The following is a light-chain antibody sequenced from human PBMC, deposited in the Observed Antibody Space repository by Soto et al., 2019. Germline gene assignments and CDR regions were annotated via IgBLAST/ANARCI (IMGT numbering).Light chain of an antibody. CDR1: QTINGNY. J-gene: IGKJ2*01. CDR3: QQYGRSPLLYT. CDR2: GAS. V-gene: IGKV3-20*01. Sequence: EIVLTQSPGTLSLSPGERATLSCRASQTINGNYLAWYQQKPGQAPRLLIYGASTRAAGVPERFSGSGSGTDFTLTITRLEPEDFAVYYCQQYGRSPLLYTFGQGTKL.